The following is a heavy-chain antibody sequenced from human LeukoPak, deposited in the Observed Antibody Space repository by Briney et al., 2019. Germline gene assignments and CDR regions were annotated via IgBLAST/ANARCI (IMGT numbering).Heavy chain of an antibody. V-gene: IGHV3-30-3*01. CDR2: ISYDGSNK. CDR3: ARGDTLEEALDY. Sequence: GGSLRLSCAASGFTHSSYARHWVRQAPANGLAWVAVISYDGSNKYYADSVKGRFTISRDNSKNTLYLQMNSLRAEDTAVYYCARGDTLEEALDYWGQGTLVTVSS. D-gene: IGHD5-18*01. J-gene: IGHJ4*02. CDR1: GFTHSSYA.